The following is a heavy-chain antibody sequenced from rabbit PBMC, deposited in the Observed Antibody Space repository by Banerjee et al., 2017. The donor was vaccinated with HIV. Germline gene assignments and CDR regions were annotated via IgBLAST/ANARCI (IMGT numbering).Heavy chain of an antibody. CDR2: IADGDSGRT. CDR3: ARDLYGDGWGGYKL. Sequence: QEQLVESGGGLVQPEGSLTLTCTASGFSFSSSYYMCWVRQAPGKGLEWIGCIADGDSGRTYYASWAKGRFTISKTSSTTVTLQMTSLTAADTATYFCARDLYGDGWGGYKLWGQGTLVTVS. V-gene: IGHV1S45*01. J-gene: IGHJ3*01. CDR1: GFSFSSSYY. D-gene: IGHD2-1*01.